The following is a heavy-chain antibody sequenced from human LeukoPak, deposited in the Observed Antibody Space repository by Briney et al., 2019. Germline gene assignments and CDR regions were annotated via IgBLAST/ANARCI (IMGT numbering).Heavy chain of an antibody. Sequence: SQTLSLTCVLSGDSSISKNAWSWVRPSPSGGLECLGRTYYSSKWYSEYAESVKSRITINVDTSKNQFSLQLNSVTPEDTAVYYCARGWARDGFNIWSQGTKVTVSS. CDR2: TYYSSKWYS. J-gene: IGHJ3*02. CDR1: GDSSISKNA. D-gene: IGHD6-13*01. CDR3: ARGWARDGFNI. V-gene: IGHV6-1*01.